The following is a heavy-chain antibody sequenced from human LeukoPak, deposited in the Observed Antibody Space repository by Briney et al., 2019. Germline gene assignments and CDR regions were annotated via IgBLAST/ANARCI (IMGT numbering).Heavy chain of an antibody. Sequence: GGSLRLSCAASGFTFSGSAMHWVRQASGKGLEWVGRIRSKANSYATAYAASVKGRFTISRDDSKNTAYLQMNSLKTEDTAVYYCTRQPVGATGLGYWGQGTLVTVSS. CDR2: IRSKANSYAT. V-gene: IGHV3-73*01. CDR1: GFTFSGSA. D-gene: IGHD1-26*01. J-gene: IGHJ4*02. CDR3: TRQPVGATGLGY.